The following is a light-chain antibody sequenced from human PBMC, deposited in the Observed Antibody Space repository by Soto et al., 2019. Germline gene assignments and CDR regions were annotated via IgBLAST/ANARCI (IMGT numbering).Light chain of an antibody. V-gene: IGLV2-23*02. Sequence: QSALTQPASVSGSPGQSITISCTGTSSDVASYNLVSWYQQLPGKAPKLMIYEVNKRPSGVSYRFSGSNSGNTASLTISGLQAEDEADYYCSSYTGSVTVVFGGGTQLTVL. CDR1: SSDVASYNL. CDR2: EVN. CDR3: SSYTGSVTVV. J-gene: IGLJ3*02.